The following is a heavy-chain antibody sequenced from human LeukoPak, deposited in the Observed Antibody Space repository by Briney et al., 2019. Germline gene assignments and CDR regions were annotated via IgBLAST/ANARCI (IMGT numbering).Heavy chain of an antibody. Sequence: SETLSLTCTVSGGSISSSSYYWGWIRQPPGKGLEWIGSIYYSGSTYYNPSLKSRVTISVDTSKNQFSLKLSSVTAADTAVYYCAREEYSWFDYWGQGTLVTVSS. D-gene: IGHD1-1*01. CDR1: GGSISSSSYY. CDR2: IYYSGST. J-gene: IGHJ4*02. CDR3: AREEYSWFDY. V-gene: IGHV4-39*07.